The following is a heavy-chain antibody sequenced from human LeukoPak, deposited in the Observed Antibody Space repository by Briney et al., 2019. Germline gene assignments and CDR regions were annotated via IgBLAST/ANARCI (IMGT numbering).Heavy chain of an antibody. V-gene: IGHV3-30*03. CDR3: ARGRFEFCSGGSCSIYY. CDR1: GFTFSSYG. J-gene: IGHJ4*02. D-gene: IGHD2-15*01. Sequence: GGSLRLSCAASGFTFSSYGMHWVRQAPGKGLEWVAVISYDGSNKYYADSVKGRFTISRDNSKNTLYLQMNSLRAEDTAVYYCARGRFEFCSGGSCSIYYWGQGTLVTVSS. CDR2: ISYDGSNK.